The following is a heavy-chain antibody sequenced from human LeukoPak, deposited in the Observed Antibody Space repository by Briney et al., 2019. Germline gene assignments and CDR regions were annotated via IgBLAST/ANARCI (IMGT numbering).Heavy chain of an antibody. D-gene: IGHD5-12*01. V-gene: IGHV4-59*01. CDR2: IYHSGST. Sequence: SETLSLTCTLSGGSISTYYWGWIRQPPGKGLEWIGYIYHSGSTNYNPSLKSRVTISVDTSKNQFSLKLSSVTAADTAVYYCERGGGYASPIGYWGEGALVTVSS. CDR1: GGSISTYY. CDR3: ERGGGYASPIGY. J-gene: IGHJ4*02.